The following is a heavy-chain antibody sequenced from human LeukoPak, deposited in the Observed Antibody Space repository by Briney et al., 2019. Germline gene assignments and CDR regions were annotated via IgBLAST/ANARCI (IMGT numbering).Heavy chain of an antibody. D-gene: IGHD2-2*01. Sequence: GESLKISCKGSGYSFTSYWIGWVRQTPGKGLEWMGIIYPGDSDTRYSPSFQGQVTISADKSISTAYLQWSSLKASDTAMYYCARSPVVPAAIAYYFDYWGQGTLVTVSS. CDR3: ARSPVVPAAIAYYFDY. V-gene: IGHV5-51*01. J-gene: IGHJ4*02. CDR1: GYSFTSYW. CDR2: IYPGDSDT.